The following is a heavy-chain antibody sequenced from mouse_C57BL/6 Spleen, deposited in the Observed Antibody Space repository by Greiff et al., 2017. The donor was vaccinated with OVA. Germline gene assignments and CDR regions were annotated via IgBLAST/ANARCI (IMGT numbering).Heavy chain of an antibody. J-gene: IGHJ4*01. CDR3: ARRGNGNHVDYAMDY. CDR2: IWSGGST. CDR1: GFSLTSYG. Sequence: VQLVESGPGLVQPSQSLSITCTVSGFSLTSYGVHWVRQSPGKGLEWLGVIWSGGSTDYNAAFISRLSISKDNSKSQVFFKMNSLQADDTAIYYCARRGNGNHVDYAMDYWGQGTSVTVSS. V-gene: IGHV2-2*01. D-gene: IGHD2-1*01.